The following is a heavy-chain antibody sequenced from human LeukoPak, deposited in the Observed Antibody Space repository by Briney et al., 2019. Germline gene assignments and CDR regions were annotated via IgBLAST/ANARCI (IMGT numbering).Heavy chain of an antibody. V-gene: IGHV4-4*07. D-gene: IGHD4-17*01. CDR3: AREGDYGDYSKSFYYMDV. J-gene: IGHJ6*03. CDR1: GGYIGSYY. CDR2: IHTSENT. Sequence: SETLSLTCTVSGGYIGSYYWSWIRQPAGKGLEWIGRIHTSENTDYNPSLKSRVTMSVDMSTSQFSLRLTPVTAADTAVYYCAREGDYGDYSKSFYYMDVWGKGTTVTVSS.